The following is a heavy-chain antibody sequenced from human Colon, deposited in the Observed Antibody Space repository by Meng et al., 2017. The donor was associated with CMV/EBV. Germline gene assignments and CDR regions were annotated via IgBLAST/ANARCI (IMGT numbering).Heavy chain of an antibody. D-gene: IGHD3-10*01. V-gene: IGHV3-21*01. CDR1: GFTFSSYS. J-gene: IGHJ4*02. Sequence: ASGFTFSSYSINWVRQAPGKGLEWVSAISSSSSYKYYADSVKGRFTISRDNAKNSLYLQMNSLRAEDTAVYYCASDPHSYGSGRLDYWGQGTLVTVSS. CDR3: ASDPHSYGSGRLDY. CDR2: ISSSSSYK.